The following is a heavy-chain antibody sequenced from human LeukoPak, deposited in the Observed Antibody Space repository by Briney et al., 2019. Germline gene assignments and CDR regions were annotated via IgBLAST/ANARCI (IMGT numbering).Heavy chain of an antibody. D-gene: IGHD1-26*01. CDR3: ARGGWELLDNWFDP. CDR1: GGSISSYY. V-gene: IGHV4-4*07. Sequence: SEALSLTCTVSGGSISSYYWSWIRQSAGKGLEWIGRVYSIGSTNYNPSLKSRVTISVDKSKNQFSLKLSSVTAADTAVYYGARGGWELLDNWFDPWGQGTLVTVSS. CDR2: VYSIGST. J-gene: IGHJ5*02.